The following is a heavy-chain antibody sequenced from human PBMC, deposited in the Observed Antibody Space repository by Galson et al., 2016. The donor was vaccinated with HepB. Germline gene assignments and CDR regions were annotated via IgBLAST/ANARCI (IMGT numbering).Heavy chain of an antibody. CDR3: AKDNGVSSFDY. D-gene: IGHD2-8*01. CDR2: IYYDGSNK. V-gene: IGHV3-33*06. J-gene: IGHJ4*02. Sequence: VRQAPGKGLEWVAVIYYDGSNKNYADSVKGRFTISRDTSKNTLYLQMNSLRAEDTAVYYCAKDNGVSSFDYWGQGTLLTVSS.